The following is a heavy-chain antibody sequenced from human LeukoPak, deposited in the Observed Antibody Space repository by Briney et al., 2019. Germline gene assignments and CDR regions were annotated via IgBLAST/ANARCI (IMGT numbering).Heavy chain of an antibody. CDR2: INHSGST. D-gene: IGHD6-19*01. J-gene: IGHJ4*02. Sequence: SETLSPTCAVYGGSFSGYYWSWIRQPPGKGLEWIGEINHSGSTNYNPSLKSRVTISVDTSKNQFSLKLSSVTAADTAVYYCARSESSSGWYYFDYWGQGTLVTVSS. CDR1: GGSFSGYY. V-gene: IGHV4-34*01. CDR3: ARSESSSGWYYFDY.